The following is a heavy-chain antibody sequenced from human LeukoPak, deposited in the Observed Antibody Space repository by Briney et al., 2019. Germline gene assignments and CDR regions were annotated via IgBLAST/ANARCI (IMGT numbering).Heavy chain of an antibody. CDR1: GGSISSSNW. CDR2: IYSSGST. CDR3: AKGAGPPWFDP. D-gene: IGHD6-19*01. J-gene: IGHJ5*02. V-gene: IGHV4-61*02. Sequence: SETLSLTCAVSGGSISSSNWWSWIRQPAGKGLEWIGRIYSSGSTNYNPSLKSRVTISIDTSRNQFSMNLNSVTAADTAVYYCAKGAGPPWFDPWGQGTLVTVSS.